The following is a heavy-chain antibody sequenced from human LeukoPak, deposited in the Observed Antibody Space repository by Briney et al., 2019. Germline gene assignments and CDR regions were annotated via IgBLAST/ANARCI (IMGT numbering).Heavy chain of an antibody. CDR2: IKQDGSEK. Sequence: GGSLRLSCAASGFIFSNYWMSWVRQAPGKGLEWVANIKQDGSEKYYVDSVKGRITISRDNARNSVYLQMNSLRAEDTSVYYCARDYRSSWYVRGQGTLVTVSS. V-gene: IGHV3-7*03. J-gene: IGHJ4*02. D-gene: IGHD6-13*01. CDR3: ARDYRSSWYV. CDR1: GFIFSNYW.